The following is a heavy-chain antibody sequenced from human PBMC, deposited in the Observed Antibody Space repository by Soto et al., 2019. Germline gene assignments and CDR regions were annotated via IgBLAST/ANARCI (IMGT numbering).Heavy chain of an antibody. D-gene: IGHD5-12*01. CDR1: GGSISSYY. CDR2: IYYSGST. CDR3: ARAGSGYDLGY. J-gene: IGHJ4*02. Sequence: SETLSLTCTVSGGSISSYYWSWIRQPPGKGLEWIGYIYYSGSTNYNPSLKSRVTISVDTSKNQFSLKLSSVTAAGTAVYYCARAGSGYDLGYWGQGTLVTVSS. V-gene: IGHV4-59*01.